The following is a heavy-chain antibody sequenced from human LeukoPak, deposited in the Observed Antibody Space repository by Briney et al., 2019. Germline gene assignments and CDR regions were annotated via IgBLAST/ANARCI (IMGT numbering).Heavy chain of an antibody. Sequence: GGSLRLSCAASGFTVSSNYMSWVRQAPGKGLEWVSVIYSGGSTYYADSVKGRFTISRDNSKNTLYLQMNSLRAEDTAVYYCAKNSGYYQQTRDYWGQGTLVTVSS. CDR1: GFTVSSNY. D-gene: IGHD3-22*01. V-gene: IGHV3-53*01. CDR3: AKNSGYYQQTRDY. CDR2: IYSGGST. J-gene: IGHJ4*02.